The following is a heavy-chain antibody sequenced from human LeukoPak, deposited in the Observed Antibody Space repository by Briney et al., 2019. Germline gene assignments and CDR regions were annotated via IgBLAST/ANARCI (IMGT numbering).Heavy chain of an antibody. CDR1: GGSFSGYY. Sequence: SETLSLTCAVYGGSFSGYYWSWIRQPPGKGLEWIGEINHSGSTNYNPSLKSRVTISVDKSKNQFSLKLSSVTAADTAVYYCARGSDPFDYWGQGTLVTVSS. D-gene: IGHD2-21*02. J-gene: IGHJ4*02. V-gene: IGHV4-34*01. CDR2: INHSGST. CDR3: ARGSDPFDY.